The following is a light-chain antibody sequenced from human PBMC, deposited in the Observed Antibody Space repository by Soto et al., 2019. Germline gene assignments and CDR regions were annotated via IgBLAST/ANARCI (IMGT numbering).Light chain of an antibody. CDR1: QSVSSN. Sequence: EIVMAQSPATLSVSPGERATLSCRASQSVSSNLAWYQQKPSQAPRLLIYGASTRATGIPFKFIGSGSGTEFTLTISSLQSEDFAVYYCQQYNNWPGTFGQGTKVDIK. J-gene: IGKJ1*01. CDR2: GAS. CDR3: QQYNNWPGT. V-gene: IGKV3-15*01.